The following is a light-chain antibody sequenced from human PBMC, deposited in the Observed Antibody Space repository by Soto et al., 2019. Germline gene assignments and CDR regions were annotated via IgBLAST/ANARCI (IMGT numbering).Light chain of an antibody. Sequence: ETVLTQSPVTLSVSPGESATLSCRASHSLDSNLAWYQQKPGQAPRLIIYDTSTRATGIPARFSGAGSGTEFTLTISSLQSEDFAVYYCQQYSNWPPYTFGQGTRLEIK. V-gene: IGKV3-15*01. CDR1: HSLDSN. CDR2: DTS. J-gene: IGKJ2*01. CDR3: QQYSNWPPYT.